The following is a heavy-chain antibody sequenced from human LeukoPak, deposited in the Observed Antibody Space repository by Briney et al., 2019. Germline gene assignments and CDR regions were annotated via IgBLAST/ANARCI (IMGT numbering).Heavy chain of an antibody. CDR3: AKGGTAIFGVEDWFDT. Sequence: GGSLRLSCAASGLTFSSYAMSWVRQAPGKGLEWVSAISGSGGSTYYADSVKGRFTISRDNSKNTLYLQMNSLRAEDTAVYYCAKGGTAIFGVEDWFDTWGQGTLVTVSS. J-gene: IGHJ5*02. CDR1: GLTFSSYA. CDR2: ISGSGGST. V-gene: IGHV3-23*01. D-gene: IGHD3-3*01.